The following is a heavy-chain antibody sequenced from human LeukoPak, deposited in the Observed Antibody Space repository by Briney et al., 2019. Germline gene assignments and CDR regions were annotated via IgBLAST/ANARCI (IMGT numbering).Heavy chain of an antibody. CDR1: GGTFRSYA. D-gene: IGHD5-24*01. CDR2: IIPIFGTA. Sequence: EASVKVSCKAPGGTFRSYAISWVRQAPGQGLEWMGGIIPIFGTANYAQKFQGRVTITADDSTSTAYMELSSLRSEDTAVYYCAREGGGYNYAPFDYWGQGTLVTVSS. CDR3: AREGGGYNYAPFDY. V-gene: IGHV1-69*13. J-gene: IGHJ4*02.